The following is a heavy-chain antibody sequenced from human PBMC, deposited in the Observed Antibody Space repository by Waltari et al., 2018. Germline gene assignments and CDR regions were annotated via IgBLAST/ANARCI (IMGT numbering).Heavy chain of an antibody. V-gene: IGHV3-23*01. CDR3: ARYPLVALPATLGYFDC. D-gene: IGHD2-15*01. CDR2: ITRGGGS. CDR1: GFTLSSYA. J-gene: IGHJ4*02. Sequence: EVQLLESGGGLVQPGESLTLSCAASGFTLSSYAMSWVRQTPGKGLEWVSAITRGGGSYYPDSVKGRFIISRDNSKNTLYLQMSSLSAEDTALYYCARYPLVALPATLGYFDCWGQGSLVTVSS.